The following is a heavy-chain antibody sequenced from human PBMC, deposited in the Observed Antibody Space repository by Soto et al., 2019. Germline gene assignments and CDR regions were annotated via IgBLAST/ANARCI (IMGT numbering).Heavy chain of an antibody. J-gene: IGHJ1*01. Sequence: EVQLVESGGGLVQPGGSLILSCTASGFPFSAYWMHWVRQAPGKGLVWISRSNSDASSTTYADSVKGRFTISRDNAENTMFLQMNSLRVDDTAVYYCARGYYGSEGTEYFQHWGRGNLVTVSS. D-gene: IGHD3-10*01. CDR1: GFPFSAYW. CDR2: SNSDASST. CDR3: ARGYYGSEGTEYFQH. V-gene: IGHV3-74*03.